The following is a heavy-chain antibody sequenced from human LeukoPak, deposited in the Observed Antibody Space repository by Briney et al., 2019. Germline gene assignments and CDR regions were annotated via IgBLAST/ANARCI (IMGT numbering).Heavy chain of an antibody. CDR3: ARTRNYYDSSGYDYYYYGMDV. Sequence: SETLSLTCTVSGGSISSYYWSWIRQPPGKGLEWIGYIYYSGSTNYNPSLKSRVTISVDTSKNQFSLKLSSVTAADTAVYYCARTRNYYDSSGYDYYYYGMDVWGQGTTVTVSS. D-gene: IGHD3-22*01. CDR1: GGSISSYY. CDR2: IYYSGST. V-gene: IGHV4-59*01. J-gene: IGHJ6*02.